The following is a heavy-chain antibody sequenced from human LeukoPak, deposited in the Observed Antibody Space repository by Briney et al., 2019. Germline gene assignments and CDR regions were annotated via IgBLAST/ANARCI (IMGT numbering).Heavy chain of an antibody. CDR1: GFTFSHYW. D-gene: IGHD6-6*01. CDR2: IVSDGSGT. CDR3: ARAAYNSSPDY. Sequence: PGGSLRLSCAASGFTFSHYWMVWVRQTPEKGLVWLSYIVSDGSGTSYADSVKGRFTMSRDNAKETLYLQMDSLRTEDTAVYYCARAAYNSSPDYWGQGTLVTVSS. V-gene: IGHV3-74*01. J-gene: IGHJ4*02.